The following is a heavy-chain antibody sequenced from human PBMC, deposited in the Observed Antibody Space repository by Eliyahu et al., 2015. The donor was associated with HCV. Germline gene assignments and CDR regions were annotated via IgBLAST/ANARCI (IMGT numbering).Heavy chain of an antibody. V-gene: IGHV4-39*07. CDR1: GGFISTSSYY. CDR3: ARNPDILTGFNWFDP. J-gene: IGHJ5*02. D-gene: IGHD3-9*01. CDR2: IYYTGSS. Sequence: QLQLQESGPGLVKPSETLSLTCTVSGGFISTSSYYWGWIRQPPGKGLEWIGSIYYTGSSYYNPSLRSRVTISVDTSNNQFSLKVRSVTAADTAVYYCARNPDILTGFNWFDPWGQGALVTVSS.